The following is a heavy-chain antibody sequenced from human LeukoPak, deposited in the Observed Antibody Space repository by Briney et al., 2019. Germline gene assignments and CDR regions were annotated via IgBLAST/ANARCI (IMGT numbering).Heavy chain of an antibody. CDR1: GFTFSAYA. Sequence: GGSLRLSCSAPGFTFSAYAMYWVRQAPGPGLEYVSGISNNGGSSFYADSVKGRFTISRDNSKNMLYLQMSSLRAEDTAVYYCVKITSVTGGDCWGQGTRLTVSS. J-gene: IGHJ4*02. D-gene: IGHD1-1*01. CDR3: VKITSVTGGDC. V-gene: IGHV3-64D*09. CDR2: ISNNGGSS.